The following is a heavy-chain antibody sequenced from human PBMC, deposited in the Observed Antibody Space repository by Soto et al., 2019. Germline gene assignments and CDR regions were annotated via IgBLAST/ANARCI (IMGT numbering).Heavy chain of an antibody. CDR2: IYPGDSDT. V-gene: IGHV5-51*01. Sequence: GESLKISCXGSGYSFTSYWIGWVRQMPGKGLEWMGIIYPGDSDTRYSPSFQGQVTISADKSISTAYLQWSSLKASDTAMYYCARIPGTIFGVVDAFDIWGQGTMVTVSS. J-gene: IGHJ3*02. CDR1: GYSFTSYW. CDR3: ARIPGTIFGVVDAFDI. D-gene: IGHD3-3*01.